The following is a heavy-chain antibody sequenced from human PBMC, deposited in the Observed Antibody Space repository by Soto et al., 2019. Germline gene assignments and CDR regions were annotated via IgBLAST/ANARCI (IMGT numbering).Heavy chain of an antibody. J-gene: IGHJ3*02. D-gene: IGHD3-22*01. CDR3: ARGDHPRAYRDYYDSSGYHDAFDI. CDR1: GGTFSSYA. V-gene: IGHV1-69*13. Sequence: SVKVSCKASGGTFSSYAISWVRQAPGQGLEWMGGIIPIFGTANYAQKFQGRVTITADESTSTAYMELSSLRSEGTAVYYCARGDHPRAYRDYYDSSGYHDAFDIWGQGTMVTVSS. CDR2: IIPIFGTA.